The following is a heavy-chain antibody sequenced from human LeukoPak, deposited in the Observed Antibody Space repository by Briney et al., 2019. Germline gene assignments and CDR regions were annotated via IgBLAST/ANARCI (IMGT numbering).Heavy chain of an antibody. CDR3: AKDPGYNYGNYFDY. CDR2: ISSSSSYI. V-gene: IGHV3-21*04. Sequence: TGGSLRLSCAASGFTFSSYSMNWVRQAPGKGLEWVSSISSSSSYIYYADSVKGRFTISRDNSKNTLYLQMNSLRAEDTALYYCAKDPGYNYGNYFDYWGQGTLVTVSS. CDR1: GFTFSSYS. J-gene: IGHJ4*02. D-gene: IGHD5-18*01.